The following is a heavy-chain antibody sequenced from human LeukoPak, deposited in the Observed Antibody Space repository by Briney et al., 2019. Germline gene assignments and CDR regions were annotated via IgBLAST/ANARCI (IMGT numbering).Heavy chain of an antibody. D-gene: IGHD2-2*01. V-gene: IGHV3-48*03. CDR1: GFTFSSYE. CDR2: ISSSGSTI. CDR3: ARGQRSIVVVPGLDAFDI. J-gene: IGHJ3*02. Sequence: GGSLRLSCAASGFTFSSYEMKWVPPAPGKGLEWVSYISSSGSTIYYADSVKGRFTISRDNAKNSLYLQMNSLRAEDTAVYYCARGQRSIVVVPGLDAFDIWGQGTMVTVSS.